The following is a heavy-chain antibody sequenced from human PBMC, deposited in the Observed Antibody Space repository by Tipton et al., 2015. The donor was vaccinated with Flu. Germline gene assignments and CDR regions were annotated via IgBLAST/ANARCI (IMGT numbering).Heavy chain of an antibody. CDR1: GNSIRSSDYY. CDR2: IFHSGNT. Sequence: VKPSETLSLTCGVSGNSIRSSDYYWGWIRQPPGKGLEWIGNIFHSGNTYLNPSLKSRVTISIDTSKNQFSLKLSSVTAADTAVYYCARRDYSNYVSEPKNWFDPWGQGALVTVSS. V-gene: IGHV4-38-2*01. J-gene: IGHJ5*02. D-gene: IGHD4-11*01. CDR3: ARRDYSNYVSEPKNWFDP.